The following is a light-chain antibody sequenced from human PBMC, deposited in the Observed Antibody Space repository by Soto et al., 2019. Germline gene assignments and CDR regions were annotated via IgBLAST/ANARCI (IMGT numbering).Light chain of an antibody. CDR2: GAS. J-gene: IGKJ3*01. CDR3: QQYGSSPGVFT. Sequence: EIVLTQSPGTLSLSPRYRAALSCMRLQSVSSSYLAWYQQKPGQAPRLLIYGASSRATGIPDRFSGSGSGTDFTLTISRLEPEDFAVYYCQQYGSSPGVFTSGPGTKVDIK. CDR1: QSVSSSY. V-gene: IGKV3-20*01.